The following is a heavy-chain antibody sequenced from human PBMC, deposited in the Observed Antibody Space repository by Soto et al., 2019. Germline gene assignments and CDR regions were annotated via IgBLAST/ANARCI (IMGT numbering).Heavy chain of an antibody. CDR2: VFFTGST. V-gene: IGHV4-30-4*08. D-gene: IGHD3-16*01. J-gene: IGHJ5*02. Sequence: QLQESGPGLVKPSQTLSLTCTVSGDSVRNGDYYWSWIRQSPGKGLEWIGSVFFTGSTYYESSLKSRLTISVDSSKNQFFLRLTSVTAADTAVYYCARDLPPPLRWFDPWGQGVLVTVSS. CDR3: ARDLPPPLRWFDP. CDR1: GDSVRNGDYY.